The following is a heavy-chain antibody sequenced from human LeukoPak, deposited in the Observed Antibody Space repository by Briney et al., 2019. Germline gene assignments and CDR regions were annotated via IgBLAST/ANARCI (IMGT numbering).Heavy chain of an antibody. D-gene: IGHD3-3*01. J-gene: IGHJ4*02. CDR2: ISWNSGSI. CDR3: AKTPGRFLEWLFDY. CDR1: GFTFDDYA. V-gene: IGHV3-9*01. Sequence: PGGSLRLSCAASGFTFDDYAMHWVRQAPGKGLEWVSGISWNSGSIGYADSVKGRFTISRDNAKNSLYLQMNSLRAEDTALYYCAKTPGRFLEWLFDYWGQGTLVTVSS.